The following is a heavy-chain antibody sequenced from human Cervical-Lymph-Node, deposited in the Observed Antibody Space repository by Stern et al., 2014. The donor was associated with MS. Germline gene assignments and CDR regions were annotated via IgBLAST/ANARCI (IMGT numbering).Heavy chain of an antibody. J-gene: IGHJ4*02. CDR3: ARLFTGYDYFDN. D-gene: IGHD5-12*01. Sequence: QVQLQESGPGLVKPSETLSLTCNVSGDSISSYYWSWIRQPPGKGLEWIAYISYSGTTKNNPSLKSRVTISIDTSKSQFFLKLNSVTAADTAVYYCARLFTGYDYFDNWGRGTLVTVSS. V-gene: IGHV4-59*01. CDR2: ISYSGTT. CDR1: GDSISSYY.